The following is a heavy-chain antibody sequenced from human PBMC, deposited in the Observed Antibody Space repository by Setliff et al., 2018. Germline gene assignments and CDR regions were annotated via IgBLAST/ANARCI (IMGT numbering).Heavy chain of an antibody. CDR1: GGSISSHY. J-gene: IGHJ4*02. D-gene: IGHD4-4*01. CDR2: IYYSGST. CDR3: ASYRQDVNY. Sequence: PSETLSLTCTVSGGSISSHYWSWIRQPPGKGLEWIGYIYYSGSTNYNPSLKSRVTISVDTSKNQFSLKLSSVTAADTAVYYCASYRQDVNYWGQGTLVTVSS. V-gene: IGHV4-59*08.